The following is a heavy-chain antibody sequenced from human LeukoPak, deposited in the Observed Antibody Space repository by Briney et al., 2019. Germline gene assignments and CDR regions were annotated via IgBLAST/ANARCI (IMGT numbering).Heavy chain of an antibody. CDR3: AKDNQRGGFQH. CDR2: INSDGSST. V-gene: IGHV3-74*01. Sequence: PGGSLRLSCAASGLTLSSYWMHWVRQAPGKGLVWVSRINSDGSSTRYADSVKGRFNISRDNSKSSLYLQMNSLRSEDTALYYCAKDNQRGGFQHWGQGTLVTVSS. CDR1: GLTLSSYW. D-gene: IGHD3-16*01. J-gene: IGHJ1*01.